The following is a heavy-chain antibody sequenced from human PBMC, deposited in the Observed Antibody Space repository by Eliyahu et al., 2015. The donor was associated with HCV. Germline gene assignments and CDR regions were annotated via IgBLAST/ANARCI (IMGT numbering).Heavy chain of an antibody. CDR1: GFTFXSXA. D-gene: IGHD1-26*01. V-gene: IGHV3-23*01. Sequence: EVQLLESGGGLVQPGGSLRLSCAASGFTFXSXAMSWVRQAPGKGLEWVSAISGSGGSTYYADSVKGRFTISRDNSKNTLYLQMNSLRAEDTAVYYCAKGAVGATRFRLFYFDYWGQGTLVTVSS. CDR3: AKGAVGATRFRLFYFDY. J-gene: IGHJ4*02. CDR2: ISGSGGST.